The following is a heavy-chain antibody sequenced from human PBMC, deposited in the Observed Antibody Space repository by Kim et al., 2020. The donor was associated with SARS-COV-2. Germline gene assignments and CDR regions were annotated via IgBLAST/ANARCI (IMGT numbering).Heavy chain of an antibody. J-gene: IGHJ6*02. D-gene: IGHD5-18*01. CDR2: IIPIFGTA. CDR1: GSTFSSYA. CDR3: ARDPTDVDTAMDYYYYGMDV. Sequence: SVKVSCKASGSTFSSYAISWVRQAPGQGLEWMGGIIPIFGTANYAQKFQGRVTITADESTSTAYMELSSLRSEDTAVYYCARDPTDVDTAMDYYYYGMDVWGQGTTVTVSS. V-gene: IGHV1-69*13.